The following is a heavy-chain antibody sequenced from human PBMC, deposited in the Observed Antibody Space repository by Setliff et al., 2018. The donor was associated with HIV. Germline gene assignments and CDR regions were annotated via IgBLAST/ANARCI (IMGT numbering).Heavy chain of an antibody. V-gene: IGHV4-34*01. J-gene: IGHJ3*02. Sequence: SETLSLTCAVYGGSFSGYYWSWIRQPPGKGLEWIGYIYYSGSTYYNPSLKSRVTISVDTSKNQFSLKLSSVTAADTAVYYCARDHEVRGVIPGSQGAFDIWGQGTMVTVSS. D-gene: IGHD3-10*01. CDR2: IYYSGST. CDR3: ARDHEVRGVIPGSQGAFDI. CDR1: GGSFSGYY.